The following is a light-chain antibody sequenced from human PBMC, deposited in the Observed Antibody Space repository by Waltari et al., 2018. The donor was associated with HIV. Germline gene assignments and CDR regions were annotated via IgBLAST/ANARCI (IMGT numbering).Light chain of an antibody. J-gene: IGLJ3*02. CDR3: ATWDSSLNTGV. Sequence: QSVLTQPPSVSAAPGQKVSISCSGTTSDIGNNNVSWDQHFPGTAPKLLIYANNKRPSGIPDRCPASNAGTSATLAITGPQTWDEADYFCATWDSSLNTGVFGGGTKLTVL. CDR2: ANN. V-gene: IGLV1-51*01. CDR1: TSDIGNNN.